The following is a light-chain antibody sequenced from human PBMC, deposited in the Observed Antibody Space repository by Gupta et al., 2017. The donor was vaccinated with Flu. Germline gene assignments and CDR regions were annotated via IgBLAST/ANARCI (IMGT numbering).Light chain of an antibody. V-gene: IGKV1-5*03. CDR3: QKYRSVWT. CDR1: QSISMW. J-gene: IGKJ1*01. CDR2: KAH. Sequence: VGDRVTITCQASQSISMWLAWYQQKPEEAPNLLDYKAHSLQGGSPSRFGGSGSGTEFTLTNSGLQPDDLATYYCQKYRSVWTFGQGTKVEIK.